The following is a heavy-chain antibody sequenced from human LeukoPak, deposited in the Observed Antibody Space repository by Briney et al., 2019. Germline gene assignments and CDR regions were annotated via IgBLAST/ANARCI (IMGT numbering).Heavy chain of an antibody. V-gene: IGHV3-21*01. CDR1: GFTFSSYS. Sequence: GGSLRLSCAASGFTFSSYSMNWVRQAPGKGLEWVSSISSSSYIYYADSVKGRFTISRDDAKNSLYLQMNSLRAEDTAVYYCARDLGPVHSGYWGQGTLVTVSS. CDR3: ARDLGPVHSGY. D-gene: IGHD3-10*01. CDR2: ISSSSYI. J-gene: IGHJ4*02.